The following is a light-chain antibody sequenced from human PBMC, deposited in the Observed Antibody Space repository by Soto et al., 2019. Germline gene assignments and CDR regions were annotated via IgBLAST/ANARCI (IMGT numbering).Light chain of an antibody. J-gene: IGLJ1*01. Sequence: SVLTQPASVSGSPGQAVTISSTGNSSDVGDYNYVSWYQQHPGKAPKLMIYDVSNRPSGVSNRFSGSKSGNTASLTISGLQAEDEADYYCSSYTSSSTLYVFGTGTKVTVL. CDR1: SSDVGDYNY. CDR3: SSYTSSSTLYV. CDR2: DVS. V-gene: IGLV2-14*01.